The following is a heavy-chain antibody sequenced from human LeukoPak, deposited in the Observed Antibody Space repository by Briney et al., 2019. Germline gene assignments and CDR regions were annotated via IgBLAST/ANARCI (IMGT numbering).Heavy chain of an antibody. D-gene: IGHD3-22*01. CDR1: GFTFSSYA. V-gene: IGHV3-23*01. CDR2: ISGSGGST. J-gene: IGHJ4*02. CDR3: AKGSYYYDSSGDSYYFDY. Sequence: GGSLRLSRAASGFTFSSYAMSWVRQAPGKGLEWVSAISGSGGSTYYADSVKGRFTISRDHSKNTLYLQMNSLRAEDTAVYYCAKGSYYYDSSGDSYYFDYWGQGTLVTVSS.